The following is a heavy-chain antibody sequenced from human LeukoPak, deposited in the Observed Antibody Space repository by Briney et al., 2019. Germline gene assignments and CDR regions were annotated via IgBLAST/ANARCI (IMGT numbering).Heavy chain of an antibody. Sequence: GGSLRLSCAASGFTFSSYAMSWVRQAPGKGVEWVSAISGSGGSTFYADSVKGRFTICRDNSKNTLYLQMNRLSAEDTAVYYCAKAVYYDFWSGYYPAYYYYGMDVWGQGTTVTVSS. V-gene: IGHV3-23*01. CDR2: ISGSGGST. J-gene: IGHJ6*02. D-gene: IGHD3-3*01. CDR3: AKAVYYDFWSGYYPAYYYYGMDV. CDR1: GFTFSSYA.